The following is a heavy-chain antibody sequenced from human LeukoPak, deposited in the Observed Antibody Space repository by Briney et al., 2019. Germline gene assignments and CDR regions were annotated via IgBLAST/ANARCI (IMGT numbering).Heavy chain of an antibody. CDR2: ISAYNGNT. CDR3: ARAKYYDFWSGYFDY. CDR1: GYTFTSYG. J-gene: IGHJ4*02. V-gene: IGHV1-18*01. D-gene: IGHD3-3*01. Sequence: ASVKVSCTASGYTFTSYGTSWVRQAPGQGLEWMGWISAYNGNTNYAQKFQGRVTMTRDTSISTAYMELSRLRSDDTAVYYCARAKYYDFWSGYFDYWGQGTLVTVSS.